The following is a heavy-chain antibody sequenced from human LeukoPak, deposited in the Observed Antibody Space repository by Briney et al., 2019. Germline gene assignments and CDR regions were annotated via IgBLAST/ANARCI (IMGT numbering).Heavy chain of an antibody. CDR3: ARSCSSWYCVWFDP. CDR2: IIPILGIA. Sequence: SVKVSCKASGGTFSSYAMSWVRQAPGQGLEWMGRIIPILGIANYAQKFQGRVTITADKSTSTAYMELSSLRSEDTAVYYCARSCSSWYCVWFDPWGQGTLVTVSS. V-gene: IGHV1-69*04. CDR1: GGTFSSYA. J-gene: IGHJ5*02. D-gene: IGHD6-13*01.